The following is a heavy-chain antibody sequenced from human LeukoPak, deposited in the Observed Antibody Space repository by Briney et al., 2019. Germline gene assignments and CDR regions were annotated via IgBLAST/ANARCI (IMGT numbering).Heavy chain of an antibody. Sequence: GASVKVSCKASGYTFTSYGISSVRQAPGQGLEWMGWISTHNGNTNYAQKLQGRVTMTTDTSTSTAYMELRSLRSDDTAVYYCARGGGLAVAATFDYWGQGTLVTVSS. CDR1: GYTFTSYG. CDR3: ARGGGLAVAATFDY. J-gene: IGHJ4*02. CDR2: ISTHNGNT. V-gene: IGHV1-18*01. D-gene: IGHD6-19*01.